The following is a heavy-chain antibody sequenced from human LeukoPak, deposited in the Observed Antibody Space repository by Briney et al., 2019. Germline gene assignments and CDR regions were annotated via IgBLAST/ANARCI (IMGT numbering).Heavy chain of an antibody. CDR2: INPNSGAT. Sequence: ASVKVSCMASGYTFTDYYVHWVRQAPGQGLEWMGWINPNSGATKYAQKFQGRVTMTRVTSIRTAYMELTILTSDDTAMYYCASVYSAKDLAQLDYWGQGTLVTVSS. J-gene: IGHJ4*02. CDR1: GYTFTDYY. V-gene: IGHV1-2*02. CDR3: ASVYSAKDLAQLDY. D-gene: IGHD1-26*01.